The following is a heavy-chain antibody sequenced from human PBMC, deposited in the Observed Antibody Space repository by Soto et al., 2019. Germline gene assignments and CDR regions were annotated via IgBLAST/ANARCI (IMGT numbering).Heavy chain of an antibody. CDR3: ARDIESVTAKHFFYYYAMDV. J-gene: IGHJ6*02. CDR2: VSANNGHT. Sequence: ASVKVSCKASGFTFSNYGLNWVRQARGQALEWMGWVSANNGHTNYAQNLQGRVSMTTDTSTSTAYMELRGLTFDDTAVYYCARDIESVTAKHFFYYYAMDVWGQGTTVTVSS. V-gene: IGHV1-18*01. CDR1: GFTFSNYG. D-gene: IGHD2-8*01.